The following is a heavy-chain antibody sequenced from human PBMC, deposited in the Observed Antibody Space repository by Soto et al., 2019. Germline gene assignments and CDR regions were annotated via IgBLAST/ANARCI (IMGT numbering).Heavy chain of an antibody. J-gene: IGHJ4*02. Sequence: EVQLLESGGGLVQPGGSLRLSCAASGFTFSSYAMSWVRQAPGKGLEWVSAISGSGGSTYYADSVKGRFTISGDNSKNTLYLQMNSLRAEDTAVYYCAKRYYDFWSGYVALTFEFDYWGQGTLVTVSS. CDR1: GFTFSSYA. CDR3: AKRYYDFWSGYVALTFEFDY. D-gene: IGHD3-3*01. CDR2: ISGSGGST. V-gene: IGHV3-23*01.